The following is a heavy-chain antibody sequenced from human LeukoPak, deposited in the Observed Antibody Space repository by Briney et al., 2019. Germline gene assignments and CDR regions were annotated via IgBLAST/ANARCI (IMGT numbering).Heavy chain of an antibody. V-gene: IGHV4-4*07. CDR1: GGSISSYY. D-gene: IGHD3-3*01. CDR3: ARSQYDFWSGDFDSNWFDP. J-gene: IGHJ5*02. CDR2: IYTSGST. Sequence: SETLSLTCTVSGGSISSYYWSWIRQPAGKGLKWIGRIYTSGSTNYNPSLKSRVTMSVDTSKNQFSLKLSSVTAADTAVYYCARSQYDFWSGDFDSNWFDPWGQGTLVTVSS.